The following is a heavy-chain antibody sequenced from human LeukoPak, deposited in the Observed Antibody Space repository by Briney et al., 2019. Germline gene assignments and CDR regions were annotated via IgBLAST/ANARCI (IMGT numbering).Heavy chain of an antibody. CDR3: ARRKYYDFWSGYPGDWFDP. D-gene: IGHD3-3*01. Sequence: SETLSLTCTVSGGSVSGRAYTWGWIRQPPGKGLEWIGNMYYSGSTYYKPSLKSRVTISVDTSKNQFSLKLSSVTAADTAVYYCARRKYYDFWSGYPGDWFDPWGQGTLVTVSS. J-gene: IGHJ5*02. CDR2: MYYSGST. CDR1: GGSVSGRAYT. V-gene: IGHV4-39*07.